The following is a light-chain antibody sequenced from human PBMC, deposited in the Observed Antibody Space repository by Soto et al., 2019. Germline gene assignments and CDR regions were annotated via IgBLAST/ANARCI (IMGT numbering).Light chain of an antibody. CDR2: EVN. Sequence: QSVLTQPPSVSGSPGQSVIISCTGTSSDVGTYNRVSWYQQPPGTAPKLMIFEVNNRPAGVPDRFSGSKSGNTASLTISGLQSEDEAVYYCSSYTSSSTYVFVTGTKLTVL. CDR1: SSDVGTYNR. V-gene: IGLV2-18*02. J-gene: IGLJ1*01. CDR3: SSYTSSSTYV.